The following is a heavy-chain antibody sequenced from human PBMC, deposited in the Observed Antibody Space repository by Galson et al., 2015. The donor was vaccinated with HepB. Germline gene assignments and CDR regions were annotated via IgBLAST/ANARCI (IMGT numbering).Heavy chain of an antibody. CDR3: ARSPVGATSPGLYYYGMGV. J-gene: IGHJ6*02. V-gene: IGHV3-7*03. CDR2: IKQDGSEK. D-gene: IGHD1-26*01. Sequence: SLRLSCAASGFTFSSYWMSWVRQAPGKGLEWVANIKQDGSEKYYVDSVKGRFIISRDNAKKSLYLQMNSLRAEDTAVYYCARSPVGATSPGLYYYGMGVWGQGTTVTVSS. CDR1: GFTFSSYW.